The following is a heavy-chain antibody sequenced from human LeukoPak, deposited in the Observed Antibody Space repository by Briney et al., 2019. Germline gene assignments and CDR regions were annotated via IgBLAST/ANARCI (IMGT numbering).Heavy chain of an antibody. Sequence: GGSLRLSCAASGFTFSSYGTHWVRQAPGKGLEWVTVISDDGSYKHYADSVKGRFTVSRDNSKNTLYLQMNSLRAADTAVYYCAKDLWLTYYYYFGMDVWGQGTTVTVSS. CDR2: ISDDGSYK. J-gene: IGHJ6*02. CDR1: GFTFSSYG. CDR3: AKDLWLTYYYYFGMDV. V-gene: IGHV3-30*18. D-gene: IGHD2-21*01.